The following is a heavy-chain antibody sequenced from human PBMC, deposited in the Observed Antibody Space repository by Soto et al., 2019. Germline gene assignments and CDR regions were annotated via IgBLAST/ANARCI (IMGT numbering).Heavy chain of an antibody. CDR3: TRQGSGAVAGMYYYYYGMDV. Sequence: XEFLSLSCAASGFTFSGSSRHWVRQASGKGLEWVGRIRSKANSYATAYAASVKGRFTISRDDSKNTAYLQMNSLKTEDTAVYYCTRQGSGAVAGMYYYYYGMDVWGQGTTVTSP. D-gene: IGHD6-19*01. V-gene: IGHV3-73*01. J-gene: IGHJ6*02. CDR2: IRSKANSYAT. CDR1: GFTFSGSS.